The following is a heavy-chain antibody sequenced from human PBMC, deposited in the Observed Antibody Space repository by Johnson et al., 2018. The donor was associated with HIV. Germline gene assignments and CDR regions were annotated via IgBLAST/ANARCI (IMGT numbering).Heavy chain of an antibody. J-gene: IGHJ3*02. CDR1: GFTFSSYA. V-gene: IGHV3-7*02. Sequence: VQLVESGGGLVQPGGSLRLSCAASGFTFSSYAMSWVRQAPGKGLEWVANIKQDGSEKYYVDSVKGRFTISRDNAKNSLYLQMNSLRAEDTAVYYCASGYCSSTSCYGRKLLDDAFDIWGQGTMVTVSS. CDR2: IKQDGSEK. D-gene: IGHD2-2*03. CDR3: ASGYCSSTSCYGRKLLDDAFDI.